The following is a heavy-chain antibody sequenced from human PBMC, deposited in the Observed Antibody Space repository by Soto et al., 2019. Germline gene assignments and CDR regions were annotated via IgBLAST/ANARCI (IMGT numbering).Heavy chain of an antibody. J-gene: IGHJ6*02. CDR2: ISAAGDP. Sequence: EVQLVESGGGLVQPGGSLRLSCEASGFTFRNYDMHWVRQGTGKGLEWVSGISAAGDPDYADSVEGRFTISRENAQDSFFLQMNSLGVGDTAVYYCARTDGDFYGLDVWGQGTTVIVSS. CDR3: ARTDGDFYGLDV. V-gene: IGHV3-13*05. CDR1: GFTFRNYD.